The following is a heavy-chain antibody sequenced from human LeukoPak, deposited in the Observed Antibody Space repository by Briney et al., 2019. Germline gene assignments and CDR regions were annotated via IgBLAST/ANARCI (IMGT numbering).Heavy chain of an antibody. J-gene: IGHJ6*02. CDR2: ISGSGGST. CDR3: ARDSNYYYGMDV. V-gene: IGHV3-23*01. Sequence: GGSLRLSCAASGFTFSSYAMSWVRQAPGKGLEWVSAISGSGGSTYYADSVKGRFTISRDNSKNTLYLQMNSLRAEDTAVYYCARDSNYYYGMDVWGQGTTVTVSS. CDR1: GFTFSSYA.